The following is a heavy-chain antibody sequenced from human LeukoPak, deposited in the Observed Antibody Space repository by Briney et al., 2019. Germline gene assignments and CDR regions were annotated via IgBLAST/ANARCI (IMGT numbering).Heavy chain of an antibody. D-gene: IGHD2-8*02. V-gene: IGHV4-31*03. CDR3: ARYGPYGWPLNPPPQIDY. J-gene: IGHJ4*02. Sequence: SETLSLTCTVSGGSISSGGYYWSWIRQHPGKGLEWIGYIYYSGSTYYNPSLKSRVTISVDTSRNQFSLKLSSVTAADTAVYYCARYGPYGWPLNPPPQIDYWGQGSLVTVSS. CDR1: GGSISSGGYY. CDR2: IYYSGST.